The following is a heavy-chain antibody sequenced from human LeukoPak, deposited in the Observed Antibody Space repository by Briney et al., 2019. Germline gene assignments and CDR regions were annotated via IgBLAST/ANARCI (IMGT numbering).Heavy chain of an antibody. Sequence: GGSLRLSCAASGFTFSSYSMNWVRQAPGKGLEWLSGVSPPGGGTYYADSVKGRFTTSRDDSKNTLSLQMNSLSVEDTATYYCARDLAWGAFDYWGQGTLVTVSS. J-gene: IGHJ4*02. CDR3: ARDLAWGAFDY. CDR1: GFTFSSYS. CDR2: VSPPGGGT. V-gene: IGHV3-23*01. D-gene: IGHD7-27*01.